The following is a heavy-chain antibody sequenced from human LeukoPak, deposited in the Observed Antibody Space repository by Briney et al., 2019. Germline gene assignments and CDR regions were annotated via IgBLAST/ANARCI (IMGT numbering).Heavy chain of an antibody. Sequence: GGSLRLSCAASGFTFSDAWMSWVRQAPGKGLEWVGRIKSKTDGGTTDYAAPVKGRFTISRDDSKNTLYLQMNSLKTEDTAVYYCTTGGDFDWLLLYFQHWGQGTLVTVSS. CDR3: TTGGDFDWLLLYFQH. V-gene: IGHV3-15*01. J-gene: IGHJ1*01. D-gene: IGHD3-9*01. CDR1: GFTFSDAW. CDR2: IKSKTDGGTT.